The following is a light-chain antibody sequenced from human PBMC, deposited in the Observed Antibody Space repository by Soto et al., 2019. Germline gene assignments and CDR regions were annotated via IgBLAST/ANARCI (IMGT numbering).Light chain of an antibody. J-gene: IGKJ2*01. CDR3: HHYSHSHT. Sequence: EIVLTQSPGTLSLSPGERATLSCRASQTVSTNYLAWYQHKPGQAPRLPVYRASSRAIGIPDRFSGSGSGTDFTLTISRLEPEDFAVYFCHHYSHSHTFGQGTRLEVK. V-gene: IGKV3-20*01. CDR2: RAS. CDR1: QTVSTNY.